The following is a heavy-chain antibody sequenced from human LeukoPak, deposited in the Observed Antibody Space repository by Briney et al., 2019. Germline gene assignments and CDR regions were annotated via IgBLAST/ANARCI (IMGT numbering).Heavy chain of an antibody. CDR3: ASPRGYGDSGPGAFDI. D-gene: IGHD4-17*01. V-gene: IGHV4-31*03. CDR2: IYYSGST. J-gene: IGHJ3*02. CDR1: GGSISSGGYY. Sequence: TSETLSLTCTVSGGSISSGGYYWSWIRQRPGKGLEWIGYIYYSGSTYYNPSLKSRVTISVDTSKNQFSLKLSSVTAADTAVYYCASPRGYGDSGPGAFDIWGQGTMVTVSS.